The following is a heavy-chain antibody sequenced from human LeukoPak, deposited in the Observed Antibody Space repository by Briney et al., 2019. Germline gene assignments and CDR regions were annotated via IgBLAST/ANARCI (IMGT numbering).Heavy chain of an antibody. CDR2: IYYSGST. Sequence: ETLSLTCTVSGGSISSSSYYWGWIRQPPGKGLEWIGSIYYSGSTYYNPSLKSRVTISVDTSKNQFSLKLSSVTAADTAVYYCARRGTDTAMVPWYFDYWGQGTLVTVSS. CDR3: ARRGTDTAMVPWYFDY. D-gene: IGHD5-18*01. CDR1: GGSISSSSYY. J-gene: IGHJ4*02. V-gene: IGHV4-39*07.